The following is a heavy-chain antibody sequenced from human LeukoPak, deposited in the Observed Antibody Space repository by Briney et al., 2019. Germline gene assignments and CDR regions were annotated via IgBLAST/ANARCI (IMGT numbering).Heavy chain of an antibody. V-gene: IGHV3-23*01. CDR3: AKGVTGRGPDFDY. CDR1: GFTFSSYA. Sequence: GGSLRLSCAASGFTFSSYAMSWVRQAPGKGLEWVSAISGSGGSTYYEDSVKGRFTISRDNSKKTLYLQMNSLRAEGTAVYYCAKGVTGRGPDFDYWGQGTLVTVSS. J-gene: IGHJ4*02. CDR2: ISGSGGST. D-gene: IGHD2-21*02.